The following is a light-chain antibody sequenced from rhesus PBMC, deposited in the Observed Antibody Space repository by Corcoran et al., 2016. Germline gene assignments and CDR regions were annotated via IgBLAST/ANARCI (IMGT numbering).Light chain of an antibody. V-gene: IGLV2-32*01. Sequence: QAPLTQPRSVSGSPGQSVTISCTGTSSDIGGYDYVSWYQQHPGTAPKLMIYAVSKRPSGVSDRFSGSKSGYTASLTIAGLQAEDEADSPCCSYAGRYTFLFGGGTRLTVL. J-gene: IGLJ2*01. CDR3: CSYAGRYTFL. CDR2: AVS. CDR1: SSDIGGYDY.